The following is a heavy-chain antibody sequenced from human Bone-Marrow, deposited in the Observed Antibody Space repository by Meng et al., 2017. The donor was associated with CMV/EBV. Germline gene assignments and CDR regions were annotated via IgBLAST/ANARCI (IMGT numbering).Heavy chain of an antibody. J-gene: IGHJ5*02. CDR2: ISSSGSTI. V-gene: IGHV3-48*04. CDR1: GFTFSSYS. D-gene: IGHD3-3*01. CDR3: ARVNDFWSGYSGGPWFDP. Sequence: GESLKISCAASGFTFSSYSMNWVRQAPGKGLEWVSYISSSGSTIYYADSVKGRFTISRDNAKNSLYLQMNSLRAEDTAVYYCARVNDFWSGYSGGPWFDPWGQGTLVTVSS.